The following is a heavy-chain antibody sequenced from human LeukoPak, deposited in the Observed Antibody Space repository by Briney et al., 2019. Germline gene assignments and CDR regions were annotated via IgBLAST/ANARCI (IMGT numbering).Heavy chain of an antibody. V-gene: IGHV3-20*04. J-gene: IGHJ4*02. CDR1: GFTFDDYG. CDR3: ARRLRGLVDY. CDR2: INWYGGST. D-gene: IGHD4-17*01. Sequence: GGSLRLSCAASGFTFDDYGMSWIRQAPEKGLEWVSGINWYGGSTGYADSVKGRFTISRDNAKNSLYLQMNSLRAEDTALYYCARRLRGLVDYWGQGTLVTVSS.